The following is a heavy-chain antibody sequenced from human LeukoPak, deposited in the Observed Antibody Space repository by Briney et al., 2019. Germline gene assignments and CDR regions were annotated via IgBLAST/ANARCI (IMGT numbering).Heavy chain of an antibody. CDR1: GFTFSSYW. D-gene: IGHD3-9*01. CDR3: ARSLRYFDWLHTSYYFDY. V-gene: IGHV3-7*01. J-gene: IGHJ4*02. Sequence: GGSLRLSCAASGFTFSSYWMSWVRQAPGKGLEWVANIKQDGSEKYYVDSVKGRFTISRDNAKNSLYLQMNSLRAEDTAVYYCARSLRYFDWLHTSYYFDYWGQGTLVTVSP. CDR2: IKQDGSEK.